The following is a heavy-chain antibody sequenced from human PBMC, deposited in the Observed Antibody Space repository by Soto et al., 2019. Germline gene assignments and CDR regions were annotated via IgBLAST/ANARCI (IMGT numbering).Heavy chain of an antibody. CDR2: IYYSGST. J-gene: IGHJ5*02. V-gene: IGHV4-31*03. D-gene: IGHD6-13*01. CDR3: ARGAHYSSPFRWFDP. Sequence: QVQLQESGPGLVKPSQTLSLTCTVSGGSISSGGYYWSWIRQHPGKGLEWIGYIYYSGSTYYNPSLKRRVTISVDTSKNQFSLKLSSVTAADTVVYYCARGAHYSSPFRWFDPWGQGTLVTVSS. CDR1: GGSISSGGYY.